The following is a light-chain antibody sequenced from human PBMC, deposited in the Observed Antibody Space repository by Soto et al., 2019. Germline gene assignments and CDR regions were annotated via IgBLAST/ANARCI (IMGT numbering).Light chain of an antibody. V-gene: IGKV1-9*01. CDR2: TIS. CDR1: QDIKRF. CDR3: QQVTTYPVT. J-gene: IGKJ4*01. Sequence: DVQLTQSPSFLAASVGDRLTITCRASQDIKRFLAWYQQKLGKAPKLLIYTISTLQSGVPSRFSGSGSGTEFTLTISSLQPDDFATYYCQQVTTYPVTFGGGTKVEI.